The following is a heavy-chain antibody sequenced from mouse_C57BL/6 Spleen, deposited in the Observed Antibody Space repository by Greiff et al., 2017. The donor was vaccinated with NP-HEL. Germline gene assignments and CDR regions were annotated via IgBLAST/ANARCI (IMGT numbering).Heavy chain of an antibody. J-gene: IGHJ4*01. Sequence: VQLQQSGAELVRPGASVTLSCMASGFTFTDYEMHWVKQTPVHGLEWIGAISPETGGSAYNQKFTGKAILTAHKSSSTAYMELRSLTSEHSAVYYCTRPYYAMDYWGQGTSVTVSS. CDR2: ISPETGGS. CDR1: GFTFTDYE. CDR3: TRPYYAMDY. V-gene: IGHV1-15*01.